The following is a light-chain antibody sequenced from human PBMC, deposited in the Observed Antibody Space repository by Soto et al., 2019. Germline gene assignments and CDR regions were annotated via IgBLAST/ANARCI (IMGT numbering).Light chain of an antibody. CDR3: QQYNSLYT. CDR2: KAP. V-gene: IGKV1-5*03. J-gene: IGKJ2*01. Sequence: DIQMTQSPSTLSASVGDRVTITCRASQSISSWLAWYQQKPGKAPKLLIYKAPSLETEVTSRFNGSGSGTEFTLTISSLQPDDFATDYCQQYNSLYTCGQGTKLEIK. CDR1: QSISSW.